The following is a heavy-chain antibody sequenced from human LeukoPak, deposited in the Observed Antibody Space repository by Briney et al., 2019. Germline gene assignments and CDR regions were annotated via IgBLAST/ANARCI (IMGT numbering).Heavy chain of an antibody. D-gene: IGHD3-16*01. V-gene: IGHV1-18*01. CDR1: GYTFTSYD. CDR2: ISAYNGNT. CDR3: ASTVGITFGGRYGMDA. Sequence: ASVKVSCKASGYTFTSYDISWVRQAPGQGLEWMGWISAYNGNTNYAQKLQGRVTMTTDTSTSTAYMELRSLRSDDTAVYYCASTVGITFGGRYGMDAWGQGTTVTVSS. J-gene: IGHJ6*02.